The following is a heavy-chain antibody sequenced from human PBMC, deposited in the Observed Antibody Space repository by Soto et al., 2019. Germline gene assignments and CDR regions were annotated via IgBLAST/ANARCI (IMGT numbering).Heavy chain of an antibody. J-gene: IGHJ5*02. CDR1: GFTFSSYA. V-gene: IGHV3-23*01. CDR2: ISGSGGST. CDR3: AKVRVFLGYNWFDP. D-gene: IGHD3-10*01. Sequence: EVQLLESGGGLVQPGGSLRLSCEASGFTFSSYAMSWVRQAPGKGLEWVSAISGSGGSTYYADSVKGRFTISRDNSENTLYLQMNRLRAEDTAVYYCAKVRVFLGYNWFDPWGQGTLVTVSS.